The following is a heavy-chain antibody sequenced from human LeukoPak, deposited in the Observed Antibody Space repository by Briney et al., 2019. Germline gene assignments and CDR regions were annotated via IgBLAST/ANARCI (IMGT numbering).Heavy chain of an antibody. CDR2: IYYSGST. J-gene: IGHJ5*02. CDR1: GGSISSSSYY. CDR3: ARDQPIVVVPAAIRENWFDP. V-gene: IGHV4-39*07. D-gene: IGHD2-2*01. Sequence: SETLSLTCTVSGGSISSSSYYWGWIRQPPGKGLEWIGSIYYSGSTYYNPSLKSRVTISVDTSKNQFSLKLSSVTAADAAVYYCARDQPIVVVPAAIRENWFDPWGQGTLVTVSS.